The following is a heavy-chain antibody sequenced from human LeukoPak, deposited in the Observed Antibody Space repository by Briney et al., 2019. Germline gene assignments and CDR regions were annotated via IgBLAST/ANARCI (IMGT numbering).Heavy chain of an antibody. CDR1: GDSSSGVDYY. V-gene: IGHV4-30-4*08. CDR3: ARNSRESIGSLYYDY. J-gene: IGHJ4*02. CDR2: NSFSGSS. Sequence: ASETLSLTCTVTGDSSSGVDYYWTWIRQPPGKGLEWIGYNSFSGSSGYNPSLRTRVSISLDTSKNQFSLKLYSVTAADTAVYYCARNSRESIGSLYYDYWGRGTLVTVSS. D-gene: IGHD2-15*01.